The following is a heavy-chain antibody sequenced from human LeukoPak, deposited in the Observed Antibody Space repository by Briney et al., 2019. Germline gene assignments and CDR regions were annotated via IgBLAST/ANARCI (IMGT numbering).Heavy chain of an antibody. Sequence: PSETLSLTCGVSGGSIRSTNWWSWVRQPPGQGLEWIGEISLSGQTNFNPSLNGRVTMSLDESRNQLSLKPTSVTAADTAIYYCSRESGAFCPFGYWGQGTLVIVPP. CDR1: GGSIRSTNW. J-gene: IGHJ4*02. CDR2: ISLSGQT. D-gene: IGHD1-26*01. V-gene: IGHV4/OR15-8*02. CDR3: SRESGAFCPFGY.